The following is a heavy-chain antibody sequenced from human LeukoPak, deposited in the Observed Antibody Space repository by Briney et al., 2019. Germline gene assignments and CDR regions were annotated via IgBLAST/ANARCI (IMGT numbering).Heavy chain of an antibody. Sequence: GGSLRLSCAASRFTFSSYSMNWVRQAPGKGLEWVSSISSSSSYIYYADSVKGRFTISRDNAKNSLYLQMNSLRAEDTAVYYCARDLRFLEWLLSDGMDVWGQGTTVTVSS. D-gene: IGHD3-3*01. V-gene: IGHV3-21*01. CDR2: ISSSSSYI. CDR3: ARDLRFLEWLLSDGMDV. CDR1: RFTFSSYS. J-gene: IGHJ6*02.